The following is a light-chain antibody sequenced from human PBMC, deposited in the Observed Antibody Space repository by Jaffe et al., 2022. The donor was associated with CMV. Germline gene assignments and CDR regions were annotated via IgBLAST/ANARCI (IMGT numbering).Light chain of an antibody. CDR2: STN. CDR3: ATWDDSLTGGV. J-gene: IGLJ3*02. Sequence: QSVLTQPPSVSGTPGQRVTISCSGITSNIGSNSVNWYQQLPGTAPKVLIYSTNQRPSGVPDRFSGSKSGSSASLAISGLQSEDEADYYCATWDDSLTGGVFGGGTKLTVL. V-gene: IGLV1-44*01. CDR1: TSNIGSNS.